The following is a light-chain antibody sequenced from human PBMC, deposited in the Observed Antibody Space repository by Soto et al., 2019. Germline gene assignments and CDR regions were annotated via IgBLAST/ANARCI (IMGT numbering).Light chain of an antibody. CDR2: AAS. CDR3: QQGYSTIT. Sequence: DIQMTQSPSSLSASVGDRVTITCRASQSIYTYLNWYQQRPGEASKVLIYAASTLQYGLPSRFSGSRCRTDFTLTIRGLQPEDFGTCYCQQGYSTITFDQGTRLDIE. V-gene: IGKV1-39*01. CDR1: QSIYTY. J-gene: IGKJ5*01.